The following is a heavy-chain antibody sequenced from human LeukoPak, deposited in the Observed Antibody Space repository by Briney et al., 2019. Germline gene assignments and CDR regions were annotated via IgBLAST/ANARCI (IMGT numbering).Heavy chain of an antibody. J-gene: IGHJ4*02. Sequence: PGGSLRLSCAASGFTFSSYGMHWVRQAPGKGLEWVAVISYDGSNKYYADSVKGRFTISRDNSKNTLYLQMNSLRVEDTAIYYCARDVRGFGEFDYWGQGTLVTVSS. CDR3: ARDVRGFGEFDY. D-gene: IGHD3-10*01. CDR1: GFTFSSYG. CDR2: ISYDGSNK. V-gene: IGHV3-30*03.